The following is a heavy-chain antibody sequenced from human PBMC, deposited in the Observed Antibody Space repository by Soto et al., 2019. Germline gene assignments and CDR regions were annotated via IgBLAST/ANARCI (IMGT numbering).Heavy chain of an antibody. CDR2: ISSSSSYI. J-gene: IGHJ5*02. CDR3: ARDFSSSWPNWFDP. V-gene: IGHV3-21*01. CDR1: GCTFSSYS. Sequence: GGPLRLSCAASGCTFSSYSMNWVRQAPGKGLEWVSSISSSSSYIYYADSVKGRFTISRDNAKNSLYLQMNSLRAEDTAVYYCARDFSSSWPNWFDPWGQGTLVTVSS. D-gene: IGHD6-13*01.